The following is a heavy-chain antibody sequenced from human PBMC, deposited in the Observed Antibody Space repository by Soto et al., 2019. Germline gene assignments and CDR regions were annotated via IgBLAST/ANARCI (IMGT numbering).Heavy chain of an antibody. Sequence: SETLSLTCTVSGGSISNYYWSWIRQPPGKGLEWIGYIFYSGYTNYNPSLKSRVTISVDTSNNQFSLKLNSVTAADTAIYYCARHIDPNWFDPWGQGTLVTVS. J-gene: IGHJ5*02. V-gene: IGHV4-59*08. CDR2: IFYSGYT. D-gene: IGHD2-15*01. CDR1: GGSISNYY. CDR3: ARHIDPNWFDP.